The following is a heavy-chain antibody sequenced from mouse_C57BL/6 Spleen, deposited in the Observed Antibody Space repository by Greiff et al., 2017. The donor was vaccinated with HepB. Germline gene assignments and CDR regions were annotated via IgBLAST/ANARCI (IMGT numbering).Heavy chain of an antibody. D-gene: IGHD2-4*01. J-gene: IGHJ4*01. V-gene: IGHV1-50*01. Sequence: QVQLQQPGAELVKPGASVKLSCKASGYTFTSYWMQWVKQRPGQGLEWIGEIDPSDSYTNYNQKFKGKATLTVDTSSSTAYMQLSSLTSEDSAVYYCARDSIYYDYDKALAMDYWGQGTSVTVSS. CDR2: IDPSDSYT. CDR1: GYTFTSYW. CDR3: ARDSIYYDYDKALAMDY.